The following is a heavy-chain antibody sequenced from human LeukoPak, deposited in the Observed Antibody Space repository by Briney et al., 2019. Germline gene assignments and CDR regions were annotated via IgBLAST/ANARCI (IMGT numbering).Heavy chain of an antibody. Sequence: GGSLRLSCAASGFTFSSYSMNWVRQAPGKGLEWVSSISSSSSYIYYADSVKGRFTISRNNAKNSLYLKMNTLRAEDTAVYCGARGADGVNSNSRGWFYPWGQGTLVTVSS. CDR1: GFTFSSYS. D-gene: IGHD4/OR15-4a*01. V-gene: IGHV3-21*01. CDR3: ARGADGVNSNSRGWFYP. J-gene: IGHJ5*02. CDR2: ISSSSSYI.